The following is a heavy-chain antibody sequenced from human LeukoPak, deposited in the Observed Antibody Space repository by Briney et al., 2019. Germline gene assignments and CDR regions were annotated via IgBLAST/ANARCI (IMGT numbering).Heavy chain of an antibody. CDR3: ARNYCSSTSCYTPFDY. D-gene: IGHD2-2*02. CDR1: GVSISSHY. CDR2: IYYSGST. V-gene: IGHV4-59*11. Sequence: SETLSLTCTVSGVSISSHYWSWIRQPPGKGLEWIGYIYYSGSTNYNPSLKSRVTISVDTSKNQFSLKLSSVTAADTAVYYCARNYCSSTSCYTPFDYWGQGTLVTVSS. J-gene: IGHJ4*02.